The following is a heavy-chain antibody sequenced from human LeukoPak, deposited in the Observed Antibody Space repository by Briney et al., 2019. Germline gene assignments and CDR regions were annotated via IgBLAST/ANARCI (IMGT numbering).Heavy chain of an antibody. CDR1: GGSISSYY. V-gene: IGHV4-4*07. D-gene: IGHD3-3*01. CDR2: IYTSWST. Sequence: PSETLSLTCSVWGGSISSYYWSGLRQPAGRGGEWVGRIYTSWSTNFNPSLKSRLTISVDTSKNQFSLKLRSVTAADTAVYYCARGGFWSGSPHDAFDIWAQGPMVPVS. CDR3: ARGGFWSGSPHDAFDI. J-gene: IGHJ3*02.